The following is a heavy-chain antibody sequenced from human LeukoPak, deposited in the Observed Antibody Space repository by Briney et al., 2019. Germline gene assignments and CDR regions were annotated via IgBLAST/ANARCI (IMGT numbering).Heavy chain of an antibody. CDR2: IIPIFGTS. D-gene: IGHD6-6*01. CDR3: ARDQSIAARQYYFDS. CDR1: GGTFSSYA. V-gene: IGHV1-69*05. Sequence: SVKVSCKASGGTFSSYAISWVRQAPGQGLEWMGGIIPIFGTSSYPPKFQGRFSITTDESTTTAYMELSSLTSEDTAVYYCARDQSIAARQYYFDSWGQGTLLTVSS. J-gene: IGHJ4*02.